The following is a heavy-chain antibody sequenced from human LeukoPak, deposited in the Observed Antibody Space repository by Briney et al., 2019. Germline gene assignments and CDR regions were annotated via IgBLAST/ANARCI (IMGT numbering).Heavy chain of an antibody. V-gene: IGHV3-23*01. CDR3: AKNPDIVATYNYFDY. J-gene: IGHJ4*02. CDR1: GYSFSRYS. CDR2: ISGSGDSI. Sequence: GGSLRLSCAASGYSFSRYSMSWVRQAPGRGLEWISIISGSGDSIYYANSVKGRFTISRDNSKNTVYLQMNSLRAEDTAVYYCAKNPDIVATYNYFDYWGQGSMVTVSS. D-gene: IGHD5-12*01.